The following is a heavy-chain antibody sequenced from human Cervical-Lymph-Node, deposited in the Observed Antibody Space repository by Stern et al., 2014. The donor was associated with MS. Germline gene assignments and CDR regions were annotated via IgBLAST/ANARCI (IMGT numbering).Heavy chain of an antibody. Sequence: VQLEESGSELKKPGASVKVSCKASGYTFTSYAMNWVRQAPGQGLEWMGWINTNTGNPTYAQGFTGRFVFSLDTSVSTAYLQISSLKAEDTAVYYCARSRVVVPAATYYYYYYGMDVWGQGTTVTVSS. J-gene: IGHJ6*02. CDR1: GYTFTSYA. V-gene: IGHV7-4-1*02. D-gene: IGHD2-2*01. CDR3: ARSRVVVPAATYYYYYYGMDV. CDR2: INTNTGNP.